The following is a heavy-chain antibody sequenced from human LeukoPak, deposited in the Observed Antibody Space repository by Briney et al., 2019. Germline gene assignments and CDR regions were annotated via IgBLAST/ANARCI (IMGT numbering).Heavy chain of an antibody. CDR1: GYTLTELS. J-gene: IGHJ6*02. CDR3: ATAAGRDGYNYPRGYYYGMDV. Sequence: EASVKVSCKVSGYTLTELSMHWVRQAPGKGLEWMGGFDPEDGETIYAQKFQGRVTMTDDTSTDTAYMELSSLRSEDTAVYYCATAAGRDGYNYPRGYYYGMDVWGQGTTVTVSS. CDR2: FDPEDGET. D-gene: IGHD5-24*01. V-gene: IGHV1-24*01.